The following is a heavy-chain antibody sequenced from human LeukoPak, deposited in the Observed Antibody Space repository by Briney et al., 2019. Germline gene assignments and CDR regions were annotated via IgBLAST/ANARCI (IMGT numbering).Heavy chain of an antibody. CDR1: GGSISSSSYY. Sequence: SETLSLTCTVSGGSISSSSYYWGWIRQPPGKGLEWIGSIYYSGSTYYNPSLKSRVTISVDTSKNQFSLKLSSVTAADTAVYYCARVVLYSSSRMWFDPWGQGTLVTVSS. J-gene: IGHJ5*02. CDR3: ARVVLYSSSRMWFDP. CDR2: IYYSGST. V-gene: IGHV4-39*07. D-gene: IGHD6-13*01.